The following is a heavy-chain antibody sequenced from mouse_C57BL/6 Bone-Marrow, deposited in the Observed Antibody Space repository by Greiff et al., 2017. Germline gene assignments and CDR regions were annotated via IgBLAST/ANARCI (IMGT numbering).Heavy chain of an antibody. CDR3: ARFLYDDYAMDY. J-gene: IGHJ4*01. V-gene: IGHV1-7*01. Sequence: VQLQQSGAELAKPGASVKLSCKASGYTFTSYWMHWVKQRPGQGLEWIGYINPSSGYTKYNQKFKDKATFTADNSSSTAYMQLSSLTYEDSAVYYCARFLYDDYAMDYWGQGTSVTVSS. D-gene: IGHD2-3*01. CDR1: GYTFTSYW. CDR2: INPSSGYT.